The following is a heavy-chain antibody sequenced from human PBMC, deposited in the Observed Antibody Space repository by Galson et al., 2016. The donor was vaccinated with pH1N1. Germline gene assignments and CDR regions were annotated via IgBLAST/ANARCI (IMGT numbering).Heavy chain of an antibody. V-gene: IGHV5-51*01. CDR2: IYPGDSDT. Sequence: QSGAEVTKPGESLKISCKGSGSTFSSYWIAWVRQMPGKGLEWMGIIYPGDSDTRYSPSFQGQVTMSADESISTVYLQWSSLKASDSARYYCARRTLLDMDVWGQGTTVIVSS. CDR1: GSTFSSYW. J-gene: IGHJ6*02. CDR3: ARRTLLDMDV.